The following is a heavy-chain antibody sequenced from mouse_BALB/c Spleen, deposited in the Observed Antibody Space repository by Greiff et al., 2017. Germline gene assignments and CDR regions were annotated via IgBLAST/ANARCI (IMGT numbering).Heavy chain of an antibody. D-gene: IGHD2-1*01. CDR1: GFTFSSYT. J-gene: IGHJ2*01. Sequence: DVMLVESGGGLVQPGGSLKLSCAASGFTFSSYTMSWVRQTPEKRLEWVAYISNGGGSTYYPDTVKGRFTISRDNAKNTLYLQMSSLKSEDTAMYYCAGGNYYFDYWGQGTTLTVSS. V-gene: IGHV5-12-2*01. CDR3: AGGNYYFDY. CDR2: ISNGGGST.